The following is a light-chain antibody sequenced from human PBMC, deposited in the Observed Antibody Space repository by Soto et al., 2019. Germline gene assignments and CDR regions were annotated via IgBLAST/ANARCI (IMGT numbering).Light chain of an antibody. J-gene: IGKJ1*01. V-gene: IGKV3-11*01. Sequence: IMLKQSPATLSLSPXERATLSCRASQSVSTYLAWYQQKPGQAPRLLIYDASNRATGIPARFSGGGSGTEFTLTITSLQSEDFAVYYCHQYNGWPRTFGQGTKVDI. CDR2: DAS. CDR1: QSVSTY. CDR3: HQYNGWPRT.